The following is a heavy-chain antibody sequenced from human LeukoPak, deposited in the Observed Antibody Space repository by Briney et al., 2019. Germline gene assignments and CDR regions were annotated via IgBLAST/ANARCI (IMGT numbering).Heavy chain of an antibody. CDR1: GFTFSSSA. CDR2: ISDTGRLS. CDR3: ARERMAAAGTCYFDY. V-gene: IGHV3-23*01. J-gene: IGHJ4*02. Sequence: GGSLRLSCAASGFTFSSSAMSWVRQAPGKGLEWVAAISDTGRLSYCADSVNGRFTISRDNSKNTLSLQMNSLRAEDTAVYYCARERMAAAGTCYFDYWGQGTLVTVSS. D-gene: IGHD6-13*01.